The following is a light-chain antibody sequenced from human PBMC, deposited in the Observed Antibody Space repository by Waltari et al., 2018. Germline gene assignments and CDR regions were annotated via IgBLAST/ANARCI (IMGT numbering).Light chain of an antibody. Sequence: QSLLTHPPSASGTPGQWFPTPCSGTLPHPGRTPVPWYQQLPGTAPKLLIYSNNQRPSGVPDRFSGSKSGTSASLAISGLQSEDEADYYCAAWDDSLNGWVFGGGTKLTVL. J-gene: IGLJ3*02. CDR1: LPHPGRTP. CDR3: AAWDDSLNGWV. CDR2: SNN. V-gene: IGLV1-44*01.